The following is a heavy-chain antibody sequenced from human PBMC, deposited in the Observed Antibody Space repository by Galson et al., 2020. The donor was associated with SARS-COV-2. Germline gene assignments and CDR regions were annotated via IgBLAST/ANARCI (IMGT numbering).Heavy chain of an antibody. J-gene: IGHJ6*02. V-gene: IGHV3-74*01. Sequence: GGSLRLSCAASGFTFSNYWLHWVRQAPGKGLVWVSCINGDGRRRTYADFVKGRFTISRDSAKITVSLQMNSLRAEDTAVYCCATQEFYYGSGGCVESDYGIDVWGQGTTVTVSS. D-gene: IGHD3-22*01. CDR1: GFTFSNYW. CDR2: INGDGRRR. CDR3: ATQEFYYGSGGCVESDYGIDV.